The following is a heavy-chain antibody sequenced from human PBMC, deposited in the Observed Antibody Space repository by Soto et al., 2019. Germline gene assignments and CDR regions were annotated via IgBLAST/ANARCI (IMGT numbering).Heavy chain of an antibody. Sequence: DVQLVESGGGFVQPGGSLRVSCAASGFTFSSYTMGWVRQAPGKGLEWVSSVSGRGANTYYADSVKGRFTISRDNSKNTLYLQMNNLRGEDTAVYYCAKDRVVFANGWEYFDFWGQGTLVIVSS. CDR2: VSGRGANT. J-gene: IGHJ4*02. D-gene: IGHD6-19*01. CDR3: AKDRVVFANGWEYFDF. V-gene: IGHV3-23*04. CDR1: GFTFSSYT.